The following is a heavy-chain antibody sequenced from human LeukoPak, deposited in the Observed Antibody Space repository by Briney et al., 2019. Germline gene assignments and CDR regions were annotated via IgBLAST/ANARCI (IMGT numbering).Heavy chain of an antibody. CDR2: IYSSGST. CDR3: ARDYDKAFDY. CDR1: GASISTYR. Sequence: SETLSLTCTVSGASISTYRWSWIRQPAGKGLEWIGRIYSSGSTNYNPSLKSRVTMSVDTSRNQFSLKLSSGTAADTAVYYCARDYDKAFDYWGQGTLVTVSS. D-gene: IGHD3-9*01. V-gene: IGHV4-4*07. J-gene: IGHJ4*02.